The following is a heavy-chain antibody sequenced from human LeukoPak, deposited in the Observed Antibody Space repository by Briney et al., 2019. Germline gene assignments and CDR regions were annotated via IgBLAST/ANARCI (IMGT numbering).Heavy chain of an antibody. CDR2: IGISGSPI. V-gene: IGHV3-48*02. D-gene: IGHD1-26*01. CDR3: ASDRYYSCDN. CDR1: GFTFSSYS. J-gene: IGHJ4*02. Sequence: PGGSLRLSCAASGFTFSSYSMSWVRQAPGKGLEWVSYIGISGSPIFYADSVKGRYTISRDNAQNSVYLQMNSLRDEDTAVYYCASDRYYSCDNWGQGTLVTVSS.